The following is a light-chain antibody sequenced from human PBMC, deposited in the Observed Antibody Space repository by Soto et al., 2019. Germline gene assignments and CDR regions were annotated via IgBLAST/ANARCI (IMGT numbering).Light chain of an antibody. V-gene: IGLV2-18*01. CDR2: EVS. CDR1: SSDVGSYNR. J-gene: IGLJ1*01. CDR3: SLYTSSSTYV. Sequence: QSVLTQPPSVSGSPGQSVTISCTGTSSDVGSYNRVSWYQQPPGTAPKLMIYEVSNRPSGVPDRFSGSKSGNTASLTISGLQAEDEADYYCSLYTSSSTYVFATGTKLTVL.